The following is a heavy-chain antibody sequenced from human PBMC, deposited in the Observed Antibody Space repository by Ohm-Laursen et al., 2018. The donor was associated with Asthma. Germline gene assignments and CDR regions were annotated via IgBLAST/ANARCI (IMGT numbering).Heavy chain of an antibody. J-gene: IGHJ4*02. V-gene: IGHV3-30*03. Sequence: SLRLSCTASGFTFSSYGMHWVRQAPGKGLEWVAVISYDGSNTYYADSVKGRFTISRDNSKNTLYLQMNSLRPDDTAVYYCARDVMEWYLPAFDFWGQGTLVTVSS. CDR2: ISYDGSNT. CDR3: ARDVMEWYLPAFDF. D-gene: IGHD3-3*01. CDR1: GFTFSSYG.